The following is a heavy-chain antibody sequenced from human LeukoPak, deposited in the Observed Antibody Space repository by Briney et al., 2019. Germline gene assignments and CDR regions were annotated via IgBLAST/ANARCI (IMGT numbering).Heavy chain of an antibody. J-gene: IGHJ4*02. CDR3: ARSARGYSYGSGETADY. CDR1: GGSISSGGCY. CDR2: IYHSGRT. D-gene: IGHD5-18*01. V-gene: IGHV4-30-2*01. Sequence: PSQTLSLTCTVSGGSISSGGCYWSWIRQPPGKGLEWIGYIYHSGRTYYNPSLKSRVTISVDRSKNQFSLKLSSVTAADTAVYYCARSARGYSYGSGETADYWGQGTLVTVSS.